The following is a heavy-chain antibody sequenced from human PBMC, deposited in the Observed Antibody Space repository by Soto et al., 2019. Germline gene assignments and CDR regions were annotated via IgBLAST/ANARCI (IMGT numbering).Heavy chain of an antibody. CDR3: AHLYYYDSSGYYLPDY. Sequence: QITLKESGPPLVKPTQTLTLTCTFSGFSLSTSGVGVGWIRQPPGKALEWLALIYWDDDKRYSPSLKSRLTITKDTSKNQVVLTMTNMDPVDTATYYCAHLYYYDSSGYYLPDYWGQGTLVTVSS. CDR2: IYWDDDK. D-gene: IGHD3-22*01. V-gene: IGHV2-5*02. CDR1: GFSLSTSGVG. J-gene: IGHJ4*02.